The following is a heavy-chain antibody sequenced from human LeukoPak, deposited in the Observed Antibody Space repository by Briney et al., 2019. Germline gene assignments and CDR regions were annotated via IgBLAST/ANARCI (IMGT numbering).Heavy chain of an antibody. CDR3: ARARAGCTNGVCPTFVGATREFDL. CDR2: IIPIFGTA. J-gene: IGHJ2*01. Sequence: SVTVSCKASGGTFSSYAISWVRQAPGQGLEWMGGIIPIFGTANYAQKFQGRVTITTDESTSTAYMELSSLRSEDTAVYYCARARAGCTNGVCPTFVGATREFDLWGRGTLVTVSS. D-gene: IGHD2-8*01. V-gene: IGHV1-69*05. CDR1: GGTFSSYA.